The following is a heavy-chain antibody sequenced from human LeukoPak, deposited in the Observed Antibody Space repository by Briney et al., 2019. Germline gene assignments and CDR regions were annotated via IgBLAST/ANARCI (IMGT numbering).Heavy chain of an antibody. V-gene: IGHV3-30*02. CDR2: IRYDGSSR. J-gene: IGHJ4*02. CDR1: GFTFSTYW. CDR3: AKALTSTWYSFAY. Sequence: GGSLRLSCAASGFTFSTYWMSWVRQAPGKGPEWVAFIRYDGSSRYYADSVKGRFTISRDNSKNTLDLQMNSLRADDTAVYYCAKALTSTWYSFAYWSQGTVVTVSS. D-gene: IGHD6-13*01.